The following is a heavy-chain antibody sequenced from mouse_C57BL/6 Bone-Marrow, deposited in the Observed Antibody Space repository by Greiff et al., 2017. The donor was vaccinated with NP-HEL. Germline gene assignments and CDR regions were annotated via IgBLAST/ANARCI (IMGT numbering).Heavy chain of an antibody. CDR2: IYPSDSET. Sequence: QVQLQQPGAELVRPGSSVKLSCKASGYTFTSYWMDWVKQRPGQGLEWIGNIYPSDSETHYNQKFKDKATLTVDKSSSTAYMQLSSLTSEDSAVYYCAREDLDYYGSSYGYWGQGTTLTVSS. CDR1: GYTFTSYW. CDR3: AREDLDYYGSSYGY. J-gene: IGHJ2*01. V-gene: IGHV1-61*01. D-gene: IGHD1-1*01.